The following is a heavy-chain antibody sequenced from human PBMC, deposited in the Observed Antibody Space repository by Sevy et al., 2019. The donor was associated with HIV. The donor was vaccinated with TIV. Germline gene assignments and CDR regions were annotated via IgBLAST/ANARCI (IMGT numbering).Heavy chain of an antibody. CDR1: SGSFSGYY. D-gene: IGHD2-2*01. Sequence: SETLTLTCAVYSGSFSGYYWSWIRQPPGKRLEWIRVINHSGSADYNPSLKSRVTISVDSSKIQFSLKLSTVTAADTAVYYCAIHCSSISCSHAFDIWGLGKMVTVSS. J-gene: IGHJ3*02. CDR2: INHSGSA. CDR3: AIHCSSISCSHAFDI. V-gene: IGHV4-34*01.